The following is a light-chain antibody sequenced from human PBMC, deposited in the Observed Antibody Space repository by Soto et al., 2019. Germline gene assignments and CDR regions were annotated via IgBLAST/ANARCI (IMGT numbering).Light chain of an antibody. CDR3: QQYGSSPLYT. CDR1: QSVSSSY. V-gene: IGKV3-20*01. J-gene: IGKJ2*01. CDR2: GVS. Sequence: EIVLTQSPGTLSLSPGERATLSCRASQSVSSSYLAWYKQQPGQAPRLLIYGVSSRATGIPDRFSGSGSGTDFTLTISRLEHVDFAVYYCQQYGSSPLYTFGQGTKLEIK.